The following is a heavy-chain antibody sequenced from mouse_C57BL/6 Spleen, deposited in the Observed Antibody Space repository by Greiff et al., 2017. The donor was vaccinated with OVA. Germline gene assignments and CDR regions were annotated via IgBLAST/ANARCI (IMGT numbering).Heavy chain of an antibody. V-gene: IGHV1-55*01. J-gene: IGHJ4*01. CDR1: GYTFTSYW. CDR2: IYPGSGST. CDR3: ARGEVLPRRYAMDY. Sequence: QVQLQQSGAELVKPGASVKMSCKASGYTFTSYWITWVKQRPGQGLEWIGDIYPGSGSTNYNEKFKSKATLTVDTSSSTAYMQLSSLTSEDSAVYYCARGEVLPRRYAMDYWGQGTSVTVSS. D-gene: IGHD1-1*01.